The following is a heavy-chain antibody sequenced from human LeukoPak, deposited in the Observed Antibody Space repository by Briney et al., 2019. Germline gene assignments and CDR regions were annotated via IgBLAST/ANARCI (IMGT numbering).Heavy chain of an antibody. V-gene: IGHV4-31*03. CDR2: IYYSGST. D-gene: IGHD4-17*01. CDR1: GGSISSGGYY. CDR3: ARDRTVTNWYFDL. J-gene: IGHJ2*01. Sequence: PSQTLSLTCTVSGGSISSGGYYWSWIRQHPGKGLEWIGYIYYSGSTNYNPSLKSRVTISVDTSKNQFSLKLSSVTAADTAVYYCARDRTVTNWYFDLWGRGTLVTVSS.